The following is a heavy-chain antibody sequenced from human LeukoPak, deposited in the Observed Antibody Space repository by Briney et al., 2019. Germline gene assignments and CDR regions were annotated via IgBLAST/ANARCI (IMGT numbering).Heavy chain of an antibody. J-gene: IGHJ4*02. Sequence: SETLSLTCAVYGGSFSGYYWSWIRQPPGKGLEWIGEINHSGSTNYNPSLKSRVTMSVDTSKNQFSLKLSSVTAADTAVYYCARDRGTWNNDGFDYWGQGTLVTVSS. CDR1: GGSFSGYY. V-gene: IGHV4-34*01. CDR3: ARDRGTWNNDGFDY. CDR2: INHSGST. D-gene: IGHD1/OR15-1a*01.